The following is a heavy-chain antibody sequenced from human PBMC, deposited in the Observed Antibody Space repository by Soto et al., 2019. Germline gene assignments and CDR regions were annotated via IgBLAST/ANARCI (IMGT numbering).Heavy chain of an antibody. D-gene: IGHD7-27*01. CDR3: ARAAPGLGGYGMDV. V-gene: IGHV1-2*02. CDR2: IIPNFGGA. J-gene: IGHJ6*02. Sequence: ASVKVSCKASGYTFTGYYMHWVRQAPGQGLEWMGWIIPNFGGANYAQKFQGRVTMTADESTSTAYMELSRLRSEDTAVYYCARAAPGLGGYGMDVWGQGTTVTVSS. CDR1: GYTFTGYY.